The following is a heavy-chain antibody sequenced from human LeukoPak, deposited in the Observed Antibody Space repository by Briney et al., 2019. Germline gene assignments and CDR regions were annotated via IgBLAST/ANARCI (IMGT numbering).Heavy chain of an antibody. CDR2: ISGGGGST. J-gene: IGHJ5*02. CDR3: AKGSGINHYHWIDP. CDR1: GFTFSSYA. Sequence: SGGSLRLSCAASGFTFSSYAMSWVRQAPGKGLEWVSGISGGGGSTYYADSVKGRFTISRDNSKNTLYLQMDSLRAEDTALYYCAKGSGINHYHWIDPWGQGTLVTVSS. V-gene: IGHV3-23*01. D-gene: IGHD1-14*01.